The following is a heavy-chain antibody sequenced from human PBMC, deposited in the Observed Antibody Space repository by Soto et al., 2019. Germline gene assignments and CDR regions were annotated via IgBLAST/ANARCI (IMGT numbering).Heavy chain of an antibody. J-gene: IGHJ4*02. V-gene: IGHV1-18*01. D-gene: IGHD2-21*02. Sequence: ASVKVSCKASVYTFASYAISWMRQAPGQGLEWMGWISAYNGNTNYAQKFQGRVTITRDTSASTAYMELSSLRSEDTAVYYCARSIVVVTALDYWGQGTLVTVSS. CDR2: ISAYNGNT. CDR3: ARSIVVVTALDY. CDR1: VYTFASYA.